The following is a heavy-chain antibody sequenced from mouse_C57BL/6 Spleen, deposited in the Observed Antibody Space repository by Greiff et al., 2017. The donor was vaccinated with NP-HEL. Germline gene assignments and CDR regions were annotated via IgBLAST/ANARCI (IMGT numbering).Heavy chain of an antibody. J-gene: IGHJ1*03. CDR2: INYDGSST. CDR3: ARDPFYYGSSYGDWYFDV. V-gene: IGHV5-16*01. CDR1: GFTFSDYY. D-gene: IGHD1-1*01. Sequence: EVKLMESEGGLVQPGSSMKLSCTASGFTFSDYYVAWVRQVPEKGLEWVANINYDGSSTYYLDSLKSRFIISRDNAKNILYLQMSSLKSEDTATYYGARDPFYYGSSYGDWYFDVWGTGTTVTVSS.